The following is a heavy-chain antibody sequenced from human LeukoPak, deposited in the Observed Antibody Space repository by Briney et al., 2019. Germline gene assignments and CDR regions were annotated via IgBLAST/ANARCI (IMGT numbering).Heavy chain of an antibody. J-gene: IGHJ4*02. CDR1: GYTFTSYD. CDR3: ATGLIGYCSSTSCYFIY. V-gene: IGHV1-8*01. D-gene: IGHD2-2*01. CDR2: MNPNSGNT. Sequence: ASVKVSCKASGYTFTSYDINWVRQATGQGLEWMGWMNPNSGNTGYAQKFQGRVTMTEDTSTDTAYMELSSLRSEDTAVYYCATGLIGYCSSTSCYFIYWGQGTLVTVSS.